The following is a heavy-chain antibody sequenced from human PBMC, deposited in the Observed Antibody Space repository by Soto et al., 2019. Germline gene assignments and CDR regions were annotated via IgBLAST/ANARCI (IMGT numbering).Heavy chain of an antibody. CDR2: IYYYGSA. J-gene: IGHJ6*03. D-gene: IGHD3-16*01. Sequence: QVRLQESGPGLVKPSETLSLTCTVSVASISSYHWSWIRESPGKGLEWIGYIYYYGSANYNPSLKSRVTISVDTSKNQVSLRLTSVTAADTRVYYCAAAVPAEYVFPYYYMDVWGKGTRVTVSS. CDR3: AAAVPAEYVFPYYYMDV. CDR1: VASISSYH. V-gene: IGHV4-59*01.